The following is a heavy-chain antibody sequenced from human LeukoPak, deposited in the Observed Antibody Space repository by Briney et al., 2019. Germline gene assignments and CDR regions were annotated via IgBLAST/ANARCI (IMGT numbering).Heavy chain of an antibody. D-gene: IGHD3-22*01. CDR1: GGSISSYY. J-gene: IGHJ5*02. Sequence: SETLSLTCTVSGGSISSYYWSWIRQPPGKGLEWIGYIYYSGSTNYNPSLKSRVTISVDTSKNQFSLKLSSVTAADTAVYYCARRITMIVVVITTTNWFDPWGQGTLVTVSS. CDR2: IYYSGST. V-gene: IGHV4-59*12. CDR3: ARRITMIVVVITTTNWFDP.